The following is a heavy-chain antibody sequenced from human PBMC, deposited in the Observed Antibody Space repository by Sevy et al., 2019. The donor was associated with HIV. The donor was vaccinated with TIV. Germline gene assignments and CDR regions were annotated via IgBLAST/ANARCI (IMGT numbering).Heavy chain of an antibody. Sequence: SETCPSPALCPVAPSLVSTGTGSGSPQGRDWSGLRISNNGHINYNPSLKSRVTLSLDTSKNQFSLRLSSVTAADTAMYYCAGENAWGRGYSWGQGTLVTVSS. D-gene: IGHD1-26*01. CDR1: VAPSLVST. V-gene: IGHV4-59*08. J-gene: IGHJ4*02. CDR2: SNNGHI. CDR3: AGENAWGRGYS.